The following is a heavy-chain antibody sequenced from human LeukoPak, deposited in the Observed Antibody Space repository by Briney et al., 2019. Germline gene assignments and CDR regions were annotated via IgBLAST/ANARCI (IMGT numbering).Heavy chain of an antibody. Sequence: GGSLRLSCAASGFTFGSNSVNWVRQAPGKGLEWVSYISSSSSTIYYADSVKGRFTISRDNAKNSLYLQMNSLRAEDTAVYYCARDGRPYSSSSPFDYWGQGTLVTVSS. CDR1: GFTFGSNS. D-gene: IGHD6-6*01. CDR3: ARDGRPYSSSSPFDY. CDR2: ISSSSSTI. V-gene: IGHV3-48*04. J-gene: IGHJ4*02.